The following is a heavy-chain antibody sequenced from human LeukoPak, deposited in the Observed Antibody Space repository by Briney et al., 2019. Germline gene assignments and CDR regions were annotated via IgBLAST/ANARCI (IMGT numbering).Heavy chain of an antibody. J-gene: IGHJ4*02. Sequence: GGSVRLFCAASGLTFSSYCTRWVRQAPGKGLEWVAVIWYDGSNKYCADSVKGRFTISRHYSKNTLYLQMNSLRAEDKAAYYCARDRASRHFDHRGQGTLVTVSS. CDR3: ARDRASRHFDH. D-gene: IGHD2-21*01. CDR2: IWYDGSNK. V-gene: IGHV3-33*01. CDR1: GLTFSSYC.